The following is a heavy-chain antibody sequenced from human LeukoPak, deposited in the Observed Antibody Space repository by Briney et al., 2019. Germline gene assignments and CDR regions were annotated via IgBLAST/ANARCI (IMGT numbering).Heavy chain of an antibody. D-gene: IGHD6-13*01. J-gene: IGHJ4*02. Sequence: GGSLRLSCTASGFTFSGYSMNWIRQAPGKGLEWVSAISGSGGSTYYADSVKGRFTISRDNSKNTLYLQMNSLRAEDTAVYYCARDMYSSSFGYWGQGTLVTVSS. V-gene: IGHV3-23*01. CDR3: ARDMYSSSFGY. CDR1: GFTFSGYS. CDR2: ISGSGGST.